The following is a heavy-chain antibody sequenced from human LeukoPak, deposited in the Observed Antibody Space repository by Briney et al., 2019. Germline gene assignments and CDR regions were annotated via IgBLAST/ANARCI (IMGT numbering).Heavy chain of an antibody. Sequence: SETLSLTCAVYGGSFSGYYWSWIRQPPGKGLEWIGEINHSGSTNYNPSLKSRVTISVDTSKNQFSLKLSSVTAADTAAYYCALGQWELLPDYWGQGTLVTVSS. CDR1: GGSFSGYY. CDR3: ALGQWELLPDY. D-gene: IGHD1-26*01. J-gene: IGHJ4*02. CDR2: INHSGST. V-gene: IGHV4-34*01.